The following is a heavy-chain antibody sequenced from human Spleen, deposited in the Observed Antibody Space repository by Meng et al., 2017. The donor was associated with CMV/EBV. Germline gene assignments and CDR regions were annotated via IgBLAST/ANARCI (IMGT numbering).Heavy chain of an antibody. CDR2: VNHSGTT. J-gene: IGHJ4*02. D-gene: IGHD1-1*01. V-gene: IGHV4-34*01. CDR1: GGSLSGYY. CDR3: ARGGPAVVSLGLGTYDFDS. Sequence: SETLSLTCGVYGGSLSGYYWSWIRQSPGKGLERIGEVNHSGTTNHSPSLKSRVTMSVDTSKNQFSLKLRSVTAADTAVYYCARGGPAVVSLGLGTYDFDSWGQGTLVTVSS.